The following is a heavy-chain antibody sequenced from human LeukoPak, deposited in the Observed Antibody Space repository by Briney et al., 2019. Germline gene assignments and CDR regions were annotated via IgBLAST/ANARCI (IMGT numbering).Heavy chain of an antibody. V-gene: IGHV3-33*01. CDR2: IWYDGSNK. D-gene: IGHD3-22*01. CDR1: GFTFSSYG. J-gene: IGHJ4*02. CDR3: ARDSYDSSGYYPDY. Sequence: PGGSLRLSCAASGFTFSSYGIHWVRQAPGKGLEWVAVIWYDGSNKYYEDSVKGRFSISRDDSKNTVYLQMNSLRAEDTAVYYCARDSYDSSGYYPDYWGQETLVTVSS.